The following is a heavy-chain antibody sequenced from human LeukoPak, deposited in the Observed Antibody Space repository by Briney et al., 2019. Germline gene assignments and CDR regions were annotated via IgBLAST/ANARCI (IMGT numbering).Heavy chain of an antibody. V-gene: IGHV3-9*01. D-gene: IGHD3-22*01. CDR2: ISWNSGSI. J-gene: IGHJ3*02. Sequence: PGRSLRLSCAASGFTFDDYAMHWVRQAPGKGLEWVSGISWNSGSIGYADSVKGRFTISRDNAKNSLYLQMNSLRAEDTALYYCAKGDFYDSSGYYYYREGSAFDIWGQGTMVTVSS. CDR3: AKGDFYDSSGYYYYREGSAFDI. CDR1: GFTFDDYA.